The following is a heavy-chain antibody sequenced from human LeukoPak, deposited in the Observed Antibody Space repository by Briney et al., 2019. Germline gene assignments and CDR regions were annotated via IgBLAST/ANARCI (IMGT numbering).Heavy chain of an antibody. CDR1: GFTFDDYA. CDR2: ISWNSGSI. D-gene: IGHD3-22*01. Sequence: PGGSLRLSCAASGFTFDDYAMHWVRHAPGKGLEWVSGISWNSGSIGYADSVKGRLTISRDNAKNTLYLQMNSLRAEDTALYYCAKDKYYYDSTGAFDIWGQGTMVTVSS. V-gene: IGHV3-9*01. J-gene: IGHJ3*02. CDR3: AKDKYYYDSTGAFDI.